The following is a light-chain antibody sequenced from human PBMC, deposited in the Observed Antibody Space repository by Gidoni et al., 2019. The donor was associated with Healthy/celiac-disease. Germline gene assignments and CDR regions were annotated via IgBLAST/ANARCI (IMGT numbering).Light chain of an antibody. CDR2: GKN. CDR1: SLRSYY. V-gene: IGLV3-19*01. CDR3: NSRDSSGNHVV. Sequence: SSELTQYPAVSVALGQTVRITCQVDSLRSYYASWYQQKPGQAPVLVIYGKNNRPSGIPDRFSGSSSGNTASLTITGAQAEDEADYYCNSRDSSGNHVVFGGGTKLTVL. J-gene: IGLJ2*01.